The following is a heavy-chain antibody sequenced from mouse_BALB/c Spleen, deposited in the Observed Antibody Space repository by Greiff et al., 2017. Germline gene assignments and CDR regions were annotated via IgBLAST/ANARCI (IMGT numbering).Heavy chain of an antibody. CDR2: ISSGGST. CDR3: ARIYDGYPYAMDY. V-gene: IGHV5-6-5*01. CDR1: GFTFSSYA. D-gene: IGHD2-3*01. J-gene: IGHJ4*01. Sequence: EVKLMESGGGLVKPGGSLKLSCAASGFTFSSYAMSWVRQTPEKRLEWVASISSGGSTYYPDSVKGRFTISRDNARNILYLQMSSLRSEDTAMYYCARIYDGYPYAMDYWGQGTSVTVSS.